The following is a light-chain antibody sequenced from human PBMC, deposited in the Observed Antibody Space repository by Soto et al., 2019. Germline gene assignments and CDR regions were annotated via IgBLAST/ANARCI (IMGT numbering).Light chain of an antibody. J-gene: IGLJ3*02. V-gene: IGLV1-40*01. CDR1: SSNIGAGYD. Sequence: QSVLTQPPSVSGAPGQRVTISCTGSSSNIGAGYDVHWYQQLPGTAHKLLIYGDNNRPSGVPDRFSGSKSGTSASLAITGLQAEDEADYYCQSYDSSLSAWVFGGGTKVTVL. CDR3: QSYDSSLSAWV. CDR2: GDN.